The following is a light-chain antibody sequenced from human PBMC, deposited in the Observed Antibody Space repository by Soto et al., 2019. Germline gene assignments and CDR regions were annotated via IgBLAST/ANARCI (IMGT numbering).Light chain of an antibody. CDR3: QQYGSSPRT. V-gene: IGKV3-20*01. CDR1: QRVASN. Sequence: EIVMTQSPATQTVSPGERATLSCRASQRVASNLAWYQQKVGRAPRVLIYGASSRATGIPDRFSGGGSGTDFTLTITRLEPEDFAVYYCQQYGSSPRTFGQGTRLEIK. J-gene: IGKJ5*01. CDR2: GAS.